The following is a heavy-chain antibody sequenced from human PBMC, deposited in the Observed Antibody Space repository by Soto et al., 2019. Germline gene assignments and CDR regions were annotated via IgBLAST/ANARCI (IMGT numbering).Heavy chain of an antibody. CDR2: IIPIFGTA. J-gene: IGHJ6*02. CDR3: ARDSIRLSYYYYGMDV. Sequence: GASVKVSCKASGGTFSSYAISWVRQAPGQGLEWMGGIIPIFGTANYAQKFQGRVTITADESTSTAYMELSSLRSEDTAVYYCARDSIRLSYYYYGMDVWGQGTTVTVSS. D-gene: IGHD6-6*01. V-gene: IGHV1-69*13. CDR1: GGTFSSYA.